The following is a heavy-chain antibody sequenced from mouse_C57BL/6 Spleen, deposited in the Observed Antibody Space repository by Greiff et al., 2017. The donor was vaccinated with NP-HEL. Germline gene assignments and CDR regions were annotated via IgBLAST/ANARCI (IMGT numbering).Heavy chain of an antibody. D-gene: IGHD2-4*01. CDR2: IYPGSGST. V-gene: IGHV1-55*01. J-gene: IGHJ1*03. CDR1: GYTFTSYW. CDR3: ARYDYDEDWYFDV. Sequence: QVHVKQSGAELVKPGASVKMSCKASGYTFTSYWITWVKQRPGQGLEWIGDIYPGSGSTNYNEKFKSKATLTVDTSSSTAYMQLSSLTSEDSAVYYCARYDYDEDWYFDVWGTGTTVTVSS.